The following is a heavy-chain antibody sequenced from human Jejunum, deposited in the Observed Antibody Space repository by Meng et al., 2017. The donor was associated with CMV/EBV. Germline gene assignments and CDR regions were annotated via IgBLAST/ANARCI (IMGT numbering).Heavy chain of an antibody. CDR1: GFTFSTFA. CDR2: IIASGDSA. V-gene: IGHV3-23*01. Sequence: LYCAASGFTFSTFAMTWVRQAPGKGLQWVSTIIASGDSAYYADSVKGRFTISRDNSRDTLYLDMNSLRAEDTALYYCAKDQGFSAASGGDQGTLVTVSS. D-gene: IGHD6-13*01. J-gene: IGHJ4*02. CDR3: AKDQGFSAASG.